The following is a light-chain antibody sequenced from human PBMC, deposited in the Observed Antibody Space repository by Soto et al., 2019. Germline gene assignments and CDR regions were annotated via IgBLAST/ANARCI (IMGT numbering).Light chain of an antibody. CDR1: QSISSY. V-gene: IGKV1-39*01. CDR2: AAS. CDR3: QQSYSTLMYT. J-gene: IGKJ2*01. Sequence: DIQMTQSPSSLSASVGDRVTITCRASQSISSYLNWYQQKPGKAPKLLIYAASSLQSGVTSRFSGRGSGTDFTLTISSLQPEDFATYYCQQSYSTLMYTFGQGTKLEIK.